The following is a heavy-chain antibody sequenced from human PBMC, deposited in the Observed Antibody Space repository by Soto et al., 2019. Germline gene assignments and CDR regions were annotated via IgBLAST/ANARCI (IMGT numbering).Heavy chain of an antibody. Sequence: ASVKVSCKASGYTFTSYAMHWVRQAPGQRLEWMGWINAGNGNTKYSQKFQGRVTVTRDTSASTAYMELSSLTSEDTAVYYCARAGDDCSTTTCYVIDYWGQGTLVTV. D-gene: IGHD2-2*01. J-gene: IGHJ4*02. V-gene: IGHV1-3*01. CDR3: ARAGDDCSTTTCYVIDY. CDR1: GYTFTSYA. CDR2: INAGNGNT.